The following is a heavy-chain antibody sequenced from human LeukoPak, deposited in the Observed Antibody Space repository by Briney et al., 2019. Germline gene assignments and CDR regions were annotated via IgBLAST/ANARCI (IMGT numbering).Heavy chain of an antibody. CDR2: IKSNTDGGTA. CDR1: GFSFSNAW. J-gene: IGHJ4*02. Sequence: AGSLRLSCAASGFSFSNAWMSWVRQAPGKGLDWLGRIKSNTDGGTADYVAAVEGRFIISRDDSKNTVSLHMNSLKTDDTAVYYCTASYASGKSCFDFWGQGTLVIVSS. CDR3: TASYASGKSCFDF. D-gene: IGHD3-10*01. V-gene: IGHV3-15*01.